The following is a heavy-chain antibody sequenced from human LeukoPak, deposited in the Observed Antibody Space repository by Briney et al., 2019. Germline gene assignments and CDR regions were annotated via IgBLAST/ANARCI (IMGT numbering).Heavy chain of an antibody. V-gene: IGHV3-30*18. J-gene: IGHJ4*02. Sequence: QPGGSLRLSCAASGFTFSSYGMHWVRQAPGKGLEWVAVISYDGSNKYYADSVKGRFTISRDNSKNTLYLQMNSLRAEDTAVYYCAKDPVISSGDYWGQGTLVTVSS. D-gene: IGHD3-22*01. CDR2: ISYDGSNK. CDR1: GFTFSSYG. CDR3: AKDPVISSGDY.